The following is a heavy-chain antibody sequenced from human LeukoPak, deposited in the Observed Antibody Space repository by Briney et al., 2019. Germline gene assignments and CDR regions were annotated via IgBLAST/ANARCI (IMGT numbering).Heavy chain of an antibody. J-gene: IGHJ5*02. V-gene: IGHV4-34*01. CDR3: ARRAIAAAAHNWFDP. CDR2: INHSGSP. D-gene: IGHD6-13*01. Sequence: XGEINHSGSPNYNPSLKSRVTISVDTSKNQFSLKLSSVTAADTAVYYCARRAIAAAAHNWFDPWGQGTLVTVSS.